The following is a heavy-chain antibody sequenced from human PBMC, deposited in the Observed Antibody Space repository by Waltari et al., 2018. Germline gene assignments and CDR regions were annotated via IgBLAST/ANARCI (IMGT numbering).Heavy chain of an antibody. Sequence: QVQLVESGGGVVQPGRSLRLSCAASGFTFSSSAMPRARQAPGKGLEWVAVISYDGSNKYYADSVKGRFTISRDNSKNTLYLQMNSLRAEDTAVYYCARGAVVVIAINDAFDIWGQGTMVTVSS. J-gene: IGHJ3*02. D-gene: IGHD2-21*01. V-gene: IGHV3-30-3*01. CDR2: ISYDGSNK. CDR1: GFTFSSSA. CDR3: ARGAVVVIAINDAFDI.